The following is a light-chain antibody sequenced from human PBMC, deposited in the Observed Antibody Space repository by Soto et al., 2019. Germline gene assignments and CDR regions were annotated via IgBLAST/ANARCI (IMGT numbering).Light chain of an antibody. CDR1: ISDVGGYNY. CDR3: SSYTSSSTYV. V-gene: IGLV2-14*01. Sequence: QSVLAQPASVAGSLGQSITISCTGTISDVGGYNYVSWYQQLPGKAPRLMIYEVSNRPSGVSNRFSGSKSGNTASLTISGLQAEDEADYYCSSYTSSSTYVFGTGTKVTVL. CDR2: EVS. J-gene: IGLJ1*01.